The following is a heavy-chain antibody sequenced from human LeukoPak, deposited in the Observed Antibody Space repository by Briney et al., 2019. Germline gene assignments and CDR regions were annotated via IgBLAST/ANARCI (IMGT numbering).Heavy chain of an antibody. V-gene: IGHV3-30*02. Sequence: PGGSLRLSCAASGFTFSNYGMHWVRQAPGKGLEWVAFIRYDGSKKYYADSVKGRFTISRDNSKNTLYLQMNSLRDEDTAVYYCAKARDLGELSLGYWGQGTLVTVSS. J-gene: IGHJ4*02. D-gene: IGHD3-16*02. CDR1: GFTFSNYG. CDR3: AKARDLGELSLGY. CDR2: IRYDGSKK.